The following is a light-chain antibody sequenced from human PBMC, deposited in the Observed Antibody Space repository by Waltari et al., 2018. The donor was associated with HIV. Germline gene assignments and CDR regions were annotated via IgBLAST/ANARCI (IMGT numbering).Light chain of an antibody. CDR1: QSVSSSY. J-gene: IGKJ4*01. V-gene: IGKV3-20*01. CDR2: GAS. CDR3: QQYTDSPLLT. Sequence: EFVLTQSPGTLSLSPGERGTLSCRASQSVSSSYLAWYQQKRGQPPRLLIYGASRRATGIPDRFSGSGSGTDFTLTISRREPEDFAMYYCQQYTDSPLLTFGGGTKVEIK.